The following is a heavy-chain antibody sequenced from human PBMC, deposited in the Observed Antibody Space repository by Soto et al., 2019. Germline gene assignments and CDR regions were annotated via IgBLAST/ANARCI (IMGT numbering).Heavy chain of an antibody. J-gene: IGHJ6*02. V-gene: IGHV3-30-3*01. Sequence: GGSLRLSCAASGFTFSSYAMHWVRQAPGKGLEWVAVISYDGSNKYYADSVKGRFTISRDNSKNTLYLQMNSLRAEDTAVYYCARDRTAVAGYYYYYYYGMDVWGQGTTVTVSS. CDR2: ISYDGSNK. D-gene: IGHD6-19*01. CDR3: ARDRTAVAGYYYYYYYGMDV. CDR1: GFTFSSYA.